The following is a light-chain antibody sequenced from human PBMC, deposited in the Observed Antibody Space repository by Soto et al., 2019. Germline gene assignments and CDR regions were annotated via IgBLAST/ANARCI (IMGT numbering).Light chain of an antibody. V-gene: IGKV3-15*01. CDR3: RQYNNWPPGT. J-gene: IGKJ1*01. CDR2: GAS. Sequence: EILMTQSPATLSVSPGERATLSCRASQSVSSNLAWYQQKPGQAPRLLIYGASTRATGIPARFSGSGSGTEFILTISSLQSEDFAVYYCRQYNNWPPGTFGQGTKVELK. CDR1: QSVSSN.